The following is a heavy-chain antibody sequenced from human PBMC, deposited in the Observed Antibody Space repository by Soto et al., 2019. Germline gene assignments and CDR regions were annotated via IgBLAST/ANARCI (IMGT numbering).Heavy chain of an antibody. CDR1: GGSFSGYY. CDR3: ARYKDDSSGFFH. Sequence: SETLSLTCAVYGGSFSGYYWSWIRQPPGKGLEWIGEINHSGSTNYNPSLKSRVTISVDTSKNQFSLKLSSVTAADTAVYYCARYKDDSSGFFHWGQGTLVTVSS. V-gene: IGHV4-34*01. D-gene: IGHD3-22*01. J-gene: IGHJ4*02. CDR2: INHSGST.